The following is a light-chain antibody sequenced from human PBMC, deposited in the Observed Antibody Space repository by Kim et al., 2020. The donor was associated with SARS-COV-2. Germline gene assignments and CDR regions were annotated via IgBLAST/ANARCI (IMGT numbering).Light chain of an antibody. CDR3: QQYNNWPPT. CDR1: QSVSSN. CDR2: GAS. J-gene: IGKJ1*01. V-gene: IGKV3-15*01. Sequence: PGDGATLSCTASQSVSSNLACYQQKPGQAPRLLIYGASTRATGIPARFSGSGSGTEFTLTISSLQSEDFAVDSCQQYNNWPPTFGQGTKVDIK.